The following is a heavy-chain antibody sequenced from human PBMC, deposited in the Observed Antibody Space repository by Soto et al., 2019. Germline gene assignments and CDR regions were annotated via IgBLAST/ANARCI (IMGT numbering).Heavy chain of an antibody. V-gene: IGHV3-23*01. CDR1: GFTFSSYA. CDR3: AKKGIIVATITLNWFDP. Sequence: GGSLRLSXAASGFTFSSYAMSWVRQAPGKGLEWVSAISGSGGSTYYADSVKGRFTISRDNSKNTLYLQMNSLRAEDTAVYYCAKKGIIVATITLNWFDPWGQGTLVTVSS. D-gene: IGHD5-12*01. J-gene: IGHJ5*02. CDR2: ISGSGGST.